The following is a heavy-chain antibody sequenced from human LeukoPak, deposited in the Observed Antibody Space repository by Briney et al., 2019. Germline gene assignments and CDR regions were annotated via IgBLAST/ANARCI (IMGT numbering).Heavy chain of an antibody. CDR1: GFTFSSYS. D-gene: IGHD3-22*01. CDR3: ARDLYDSSGYYLFAFDI. Sequence: GGSLRLSCAASGFTFSSYSMNWVHQAPGKGLEWVSSISSSSSYIYYADSVKGRFTISRDNAKNSLYLQMNSLRAEDTAVYYCARDLYDSSGYYLFAFDIWGQGTMVTVSS. CDR2: ISSSSSYI. V-gene: IGHV3-21*01. J-gene: IGHJ3*02.